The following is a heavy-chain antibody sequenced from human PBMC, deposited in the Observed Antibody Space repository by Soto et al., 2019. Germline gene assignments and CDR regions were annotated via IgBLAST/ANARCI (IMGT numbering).Heavy chain of an antibody. D-gene: IGHD3-10*01. CDR2: INAGNGNT. Sequence: QVQLVQSGAEVKKPGASVKVSCKASGYTFTSYAMHWVRQAPGQRLEWMGWINAGNGNTKYSQKLQGRVTITRDTSASTAYMELSSLRSEDTAVYYCARGSRLWFGESHYYYYGMDVWGQGTTVTVSS. CDR3: ARGSRLWFGESHYYYYGMDV. V-gene: IGHV1-3*01. CDR1: GYTFTSYA. J-gene: IGHJ6*02.